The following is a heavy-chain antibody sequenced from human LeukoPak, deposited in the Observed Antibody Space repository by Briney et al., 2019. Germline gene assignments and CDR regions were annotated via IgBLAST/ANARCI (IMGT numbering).Heavy chain of an antibody. J-gene: IGHJ6*03. CDR1: GYYISSGYY. V-gene: IGHV4-38-2*01. Sequence: KPSETLSLTCAVSGYYISSGYYWGWIRQPPGKGLEWIGSIFHSGNTYQNPSLKSRVTISVDTSKSQFSLKLSSVTAADTAVYYCARQGRMVRGVTVTPERDYYYYYMDVWGKGTTVTVSS. D-gene: IGHD3-10*01. CDR3: ARQGRMVRGVTVTPERDYYYYYMDV. CDR2: IFHSGNT.